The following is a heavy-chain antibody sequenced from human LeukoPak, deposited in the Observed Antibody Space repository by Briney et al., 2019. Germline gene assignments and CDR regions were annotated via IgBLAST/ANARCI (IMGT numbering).Heavy chain of an antibody. J-gene: IGHJ4*02. CDR1: GGSISSYY. Sequence: PSETLSLTCTVSGGSISSYYWSWIRQPPGKGLEWIGYIYYSGSTNYNPSLKSRVTISVDTSKNQFSLKLSSVTAADTAVYYCARGPYYDILTGYYRGHYYFDYWGQGTLVTVSS. V-gene: IGHV4-59*12. D-gene: IGHD3-9*01. CDR2: IYYSGST. CDR3: ARGPYYDILTGYYRGHYYFDY.